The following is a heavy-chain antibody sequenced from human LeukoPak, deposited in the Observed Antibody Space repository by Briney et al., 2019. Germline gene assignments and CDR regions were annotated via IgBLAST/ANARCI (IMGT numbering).Heavy chain of an antibody. V-gene: IGHV1-8*03. D-gene: IGHD2-15*01. CDR3: ARGGVVAATSLDWFDP. CDR1: GYTFTSYD. Sequence: ASVKVSCKASGYTFTSYDINWVRQAPGQGLEWMGWMNPNSGNTVYAQKFQGRVTITRNTSISTAYMELSSLRSEDTAVYYCARGGVVAATSLDWFDPWGQGTLVTVSS. CDR2: MNPNSGNT. J-gene: IGHJ5*02.